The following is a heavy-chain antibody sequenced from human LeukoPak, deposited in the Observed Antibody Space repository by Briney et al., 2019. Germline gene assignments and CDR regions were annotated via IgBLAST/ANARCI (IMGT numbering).Heavy chain of an antibody. CDR3: ASSYSSSSRKSFDY. CDR1: GGTFSSYA. CDR2: IIPIFGTA. V-gene: IGHV1-69*05. D-gene: IGHD6-6*01. Sequence: SVKVSCKASGGTFSSYAISWVRQAPGQGLEWMGGIIPIFGTANYAQKFQGRVTITTDESTSTAYMELSSLRSEDTAVYYCASSYSSSSRKSFDYWGQGTLVTVSS. J-gene: IGHJ4*02.